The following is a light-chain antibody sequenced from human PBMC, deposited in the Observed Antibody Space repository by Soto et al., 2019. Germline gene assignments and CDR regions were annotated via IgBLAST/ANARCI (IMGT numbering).Light chain of an antibody. J-gene: IGKJ2*01. CDR1: ENLHAA. CDR2: HTS. CDR3: QQYREWPPFT. Sequence: IVMTQSPGTLSVSPGERATLSCRASENLHAALAWFQQRPGQPPRLLIYHTSTRATGIPARFSGSGSGTEFTLTITSLQPEDFAVYFCQQYREWPPFTFGQGTRLEIK. V-gene: IGKV3-15*01.